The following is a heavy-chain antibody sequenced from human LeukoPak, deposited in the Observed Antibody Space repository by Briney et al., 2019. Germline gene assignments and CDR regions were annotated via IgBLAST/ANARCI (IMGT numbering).Heavy chain of an antibody. D-gene: IGHD6-13*01. Sequence: ASVKVSCKASGYTFTSYYINWVRQATGQGLEWMGWMNPNSGNTIYAQKFQGRVTITKNTSTDTAYMELSSLRSKDTAVYYCATVIQQILPRYSSSWYYFDGWVQQTLVALSS. CDR2: MNPNSGNT. V-gene: IGHV1-8*03. CDR1: GYTFTSYY. CDR3: ATVIQQILPRYSSSWYYFDG. J-gene: IGHJ4*02.